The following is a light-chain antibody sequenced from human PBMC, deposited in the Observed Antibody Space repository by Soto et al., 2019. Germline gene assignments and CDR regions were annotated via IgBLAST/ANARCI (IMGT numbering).Light chain of an antibody. CDR1: QSLIHSDGNTY. Sequence: DVVMTQSPLSLPVTLGQPASISCRSSQSLIHSDGNTYLNWFQQRPGKSPRRLIYEVSDRDSGVPDRFSGSGSGTDFTLKISSVEAEDVGVYYCMQGTRWPWTFGQGTEVEIK. J-gene: IGKJ1*01. V-gene: IGKV2-30*02. CDR2: EVS. CDR3: MQGTRWPWT.